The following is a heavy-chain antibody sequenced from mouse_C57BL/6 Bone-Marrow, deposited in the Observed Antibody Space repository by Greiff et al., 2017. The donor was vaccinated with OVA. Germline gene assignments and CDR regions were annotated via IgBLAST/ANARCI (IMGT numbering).Heavy chain of an antibody. CDR3: TRGSNYVDYFDY. CDR2: ISSGGDYI. CDR1: GFTFSSYA. J-gene: IGHJ2*01. Sequence: LVESGEGLVKPGGSLKLSCAASGFTFSSYAMSWVRQTPEKRLEWVAYISSGGDYIYYADTVKGRFTISRDNARNTLYLQMSSLKSEDTAMYYCTRGSNYVDYFDYWGQGTTLTVSS. V-gene: IGHV5-9-1*02. D-gene: IGHD2-5*01.